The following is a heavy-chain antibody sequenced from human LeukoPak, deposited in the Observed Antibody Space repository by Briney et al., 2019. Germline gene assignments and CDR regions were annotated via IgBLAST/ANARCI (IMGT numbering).Heavy chain of an antibody. D-gene: IGHD2-2*01. Sequence: PGGSLRLSCAASGFTFTDYYMSWIRQAPGKGLEWLSYISSSGSIMYYADSVEGRFTISRDNAKESQYLQMNSLRAEDTAVYYCARPRYCSSTSCYEDAFDIWGQGTMVTVSS. CDR3: ARPRYCSSTSCYEDAFDI. CDR1: GFTFTDYY. CDR2: ISSSGSIM. V-gene: IGHV3-11*04. J-gene: IGHJ3*02.